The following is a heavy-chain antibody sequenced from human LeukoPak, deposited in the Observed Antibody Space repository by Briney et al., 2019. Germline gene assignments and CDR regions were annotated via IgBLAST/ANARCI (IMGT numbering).Heavy chain of an antibody. CDR2: ISSSSSYI. J-gene: IGHJ6*03. V-gene: IGHV3-21*01. D-gene: IGHD6-19*01. CDR1: GFTFSSYS. CDR3: ARDPSWLVRSKNYSYYMDV. Sequence: PGGSLRLSCAASGFTFSSYSMNWVRQAPGKGLEWVSSISSSSSYIYYADSVKGRFTISRDNAKNSLYLQMNSLRAEDTAVYYCARDPSWLVRSKNYSYYMDVWGKGTTVTVSS.